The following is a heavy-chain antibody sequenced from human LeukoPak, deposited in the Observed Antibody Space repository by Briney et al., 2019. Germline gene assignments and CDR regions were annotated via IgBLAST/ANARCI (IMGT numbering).Heavy chain of an antibody. CDR1: GGSISSSNW. Sequence: SGTLSLTCAVSGGSISSSNWWSWVRQPPGKGLEWIGSIFYSGNTYDNPSLKSRVTISVDTSKNQFSLELTSVTAADTAVYYCARVYYSNSYDYWYFDLWGRGTLVTVSS. CDR3: ARVYYSNSYDYWYFDL. D-gene: IGHD6-13*01. CDR2: IFYSGNT. J-gene: IGHJ2*01. V-gene: IGHV4-4*02.